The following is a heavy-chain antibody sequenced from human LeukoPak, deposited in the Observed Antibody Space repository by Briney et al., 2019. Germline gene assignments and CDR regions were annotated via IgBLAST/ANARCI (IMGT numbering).Heavy chain of an antibody. CDR3: ASRQLVNGIDY. D-gene: IGHD6-6*01. CDR1: GGSISSYY. Sequence: SETLSLTCTVSGGSISSYYWSWIRQPAGKGLEWIGRIYTSGSTNYNPSLKSRVTISVDTSKNQFSLKLSSVTAADTAVYYCASRQLVNGIDYWGQGTLVTVSS. CDR2: IYTSGST. V-gene: IGHV4-4*07. J-gene: IGHJ4*02.